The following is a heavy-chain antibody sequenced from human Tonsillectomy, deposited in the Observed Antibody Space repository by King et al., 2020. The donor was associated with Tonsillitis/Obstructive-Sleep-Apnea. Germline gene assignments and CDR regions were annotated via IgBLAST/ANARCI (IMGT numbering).Heavy chain of an antibody. J-gene: IGHJ4*02. V-gene: IGHV3-30*01. Sequence: HVQLVESGGGVVQPGRSLRLSCAASGFTFSTYAMHWVRQATGKGLEWVAVISYDGSDKYYADSVKGRFTISRDNSKNTLYLQMNSLRGEDTAVYYCAGITGWSTRIDYWCQGALVTVSS. D-gene: IGHD6-19*01. CDR1: GFTFSTYA. CDR2: ISYDGSDK. CDR3: AGITGWSTRIDY.